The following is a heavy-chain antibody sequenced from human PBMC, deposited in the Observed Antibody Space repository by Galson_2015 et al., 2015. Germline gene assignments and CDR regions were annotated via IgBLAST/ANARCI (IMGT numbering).Heavy chain of an antibody. Sequence: SLRLSCAASGFTFSSYSMNWVRQAPGKGLEWVSYISSSSSTIYYAVSVKGRFTISRDNAKNSLYLQMNSLRDEDTAVYYCVYSGSYYGAFDIWGQGTMVTVSS. CDR3: VYSGSYYGAFDI. D-gene: IGHD1-26*01. CDR1: GFTFSSYS. J-gene: IGHJ3*02. V-gene: IGHV3-48*02. CDR2: ISSSSSTI.